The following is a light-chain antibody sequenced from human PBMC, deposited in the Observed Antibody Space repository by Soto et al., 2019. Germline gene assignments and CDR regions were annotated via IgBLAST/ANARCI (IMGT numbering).Light chain of an antibody. J-gene: IGLJ1*01. Sequence: LTHPRSVSWSPGQSVTISCTGTSSDVGGYNYVSWYQQHPGKAPKLMIYDVSQRPSGVPDRFSGSKSGNTASLTISGLQAEVEADYYCCSYAGIYTYVFGTGTKVTVL. CDR3: CSYAGIYTYV. V-gene: IGLV2-11*01. CDR2: DVS. CDR1: SSDVGGYNY.